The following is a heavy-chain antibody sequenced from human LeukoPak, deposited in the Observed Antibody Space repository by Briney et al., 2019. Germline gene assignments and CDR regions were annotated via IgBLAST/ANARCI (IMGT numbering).Heavy chain of an antibody. CDR3: ARDDIVVVPAASSGSDP. Sequence: GGSLRLSCAASGLTFSSYSMNWVRQAPGKGLEWVSSISSSSSYIYYADSVKGRFTISRDNAKNSLYLQMNSLRAEDTAVYYCARDDIVVVPAASSGSDPWGQGTLVTVSS. D-gene: IGHD2-2*01. CDR1: GLTFSSYS. J-gene: IGHJ5*02. V-gene: IGHV3-21*01. CDR2: ISSSSSYI.